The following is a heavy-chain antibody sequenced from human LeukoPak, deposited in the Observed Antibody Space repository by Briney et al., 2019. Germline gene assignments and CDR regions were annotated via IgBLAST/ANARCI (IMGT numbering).Heavy chain of an antibody. CDR2: IYHSGST. D-gene: IGHD6-19*01. Sequence: SETLSLTCAVYGGSFSGYYWGWIRQPPGKGLEWIGSIYHSGSTYYNPSLKSRVTISVDTSKNQLSLKLSSVTAADTAMYFCARDGGSDQYYFDNWGQGTLVTVSS. J-gene: IGHJ4*02. CDR3: ARDGGSDQYYFDN. CDR1: GGSFSGYY. V-gene: IGHV4-34*01.